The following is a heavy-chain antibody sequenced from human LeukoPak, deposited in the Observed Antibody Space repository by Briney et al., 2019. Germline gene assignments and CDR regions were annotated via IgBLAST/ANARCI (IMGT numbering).Heavy chain of an antibody. D-gene: IGHD6-6*01. CDR3: ARDGSIAARTYYYYYYGMDV. Sequence: SETLSLTCAVYGGSFSGYYWSWIRQPPGKGLEWIGEINHSGSTNYNPSLKSRVTISVDTSKNQFSLKLSSVTAADTAVYYCARDGSIAARTYYYYYYGMDVWGQGTTVTVSS. CDR2: INHSGST. V-gene: IGHV4-34*01. J-gene: IGHJ6*02. CDR1: GGSFSGYY.